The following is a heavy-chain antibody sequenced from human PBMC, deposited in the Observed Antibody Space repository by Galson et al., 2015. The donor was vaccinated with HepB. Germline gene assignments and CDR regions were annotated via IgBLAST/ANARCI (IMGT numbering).Heavy chain of an antibody. J-gene: IGHJ4*02. CDR1: GGSFSGYY. CDR3: ARGRQQLVRRYFDY. CDR2: INHSGST. V-gene: IGHV4-34*01. D-gene: IGHD6-13*01. Sequence: ETLSLTCAVYGGSFSGYYWSWIRQPPGKGLEWIGEINHSGSTNYNPSLKSRVTISVDTSKNQFSLKLSSVTAADTAVYYCARGRQQLVRRYFDYWGQGTLVTVSS.